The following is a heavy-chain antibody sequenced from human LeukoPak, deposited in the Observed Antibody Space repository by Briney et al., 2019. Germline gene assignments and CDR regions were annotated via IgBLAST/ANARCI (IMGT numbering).Heavy chain of an antibody. CDR2: INPNSGGT. D-gene: IGHD6-13*01. J-gene: IGHJ6*04. CDR3: ARDRSSKGYDGYVMYV. Sequence: ASVKVSCKASGYTFTGYYMHWVRQAPGQGLEWMGWINPNSGGTNYAQTFQGRVTLTRDTSISTADMELSRLRSDDPAVYYCARDRSSKGYDGYVMYVGGERTTGTVSS. CDR1: GYTFTGYY. V-gene: IGHV1-2*02.